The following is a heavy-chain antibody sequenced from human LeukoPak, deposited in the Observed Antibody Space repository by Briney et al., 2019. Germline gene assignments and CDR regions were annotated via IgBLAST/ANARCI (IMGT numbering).Heavy chain of an antibody. CDR1: GFTFSSYE. V-gene: IGHV3-49*04. Sequence: GGSLRLSCATSGFTFSSYEMNWGRQAPGKVLEWVGFIRSKAYGGTTEYAASVKGRFTISRDDSKSIAYLQMNSLKTEDTAVYYCTRDLRPRVYYYDSSGYPLGIFDYWGQGTLVTVSS. CDR2: IRSKAYGGTT. D-gene: IGHD3-22*01. J-gene: IGHJ4*02. CDR3: TRDLRPRVYYYDSSGYPLGIFDY.